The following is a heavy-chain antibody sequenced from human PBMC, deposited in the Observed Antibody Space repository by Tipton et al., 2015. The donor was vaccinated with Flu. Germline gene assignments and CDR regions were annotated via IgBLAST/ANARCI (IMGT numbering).Heavy chain of an antibody. CDR3: AHADRRNWYSSSVDCWFDP. D-gene: IGHD6-13*01. CDR2: IYWNDDK. CDR1: GFSLSTSGVG. J-gene: IGHJ5*02. V-gene: IGHV2-5*01. Sequence: LVKPTQTLTLTCTFSGFSLSTSGVGVGWIRQPPGKALEWLALIYWNDDKHYSPSLKSRLTITKDTSKNQVVLTMTNMDPVDTATYYCAHADRRNWYSSSVDCWFDPWGQGTLVTVSS.